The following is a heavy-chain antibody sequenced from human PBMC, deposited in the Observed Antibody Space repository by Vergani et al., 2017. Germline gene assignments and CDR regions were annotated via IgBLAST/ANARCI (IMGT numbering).Heavy chain of an antibody. V-gene: IGHV3-33*01. J-gene: IGHJ5*02. D-gene: IGHD6-19*01. CDR2: IWYDGSNK. CDR3: ARDRLIIAVAGTRPNWFDP. CDR1: GFTFSSYG. Sequence: VQLVESGGGLVKPGGSLRLSCAASGFTFSSYGMHWVRQAPGKGLEWVAVIWYDGSNKYYADSVKGRFTISRDNSKNTLYLQMNSLRAEDTAVYYCARDRLIIAVAGTRPNWFDPWGQGTLVTVSS.